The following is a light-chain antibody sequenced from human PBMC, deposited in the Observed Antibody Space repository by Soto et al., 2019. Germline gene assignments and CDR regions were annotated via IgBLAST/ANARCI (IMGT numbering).Light chain of an antibody. J-gene: IGKJ1*01. Sequence: EIVLTQSPATLSLSPGERATLSCRASQSVSKYLVWYQQKPSQAPRLLIYDASNRATAIPDRFSGSGFGTDFTLTITRLEPEDFAVYYCQQYGDSPQTFGPGTKV. CDR2: DAS. V-gene: IGKV3-20*01. CDR3: QQYGDSPQT. CDR1: QSVSKY.